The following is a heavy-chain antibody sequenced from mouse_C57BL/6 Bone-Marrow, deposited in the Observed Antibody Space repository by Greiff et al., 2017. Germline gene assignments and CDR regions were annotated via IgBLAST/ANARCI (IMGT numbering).Heavy chain of an antibody. CDR3: ARDKGDDGFAY. CDR2: INYDGSST. V-gene: IGHV5-16*01. J-gene: IGHJ3*01. CDR1: GFTFSDYY. Sequence: EVKVVESEGGLVQPGSSMKLSCTASGFTFSDYYMAWVRQVPEKGLEWVANINYDGSSTYYLDSLKSRFIISRDNAKNILYLQMSSLKSEDTATYYCARDKGDDGFAYWGQGTLVTVSA. D-gene: IGHD2-12*01.